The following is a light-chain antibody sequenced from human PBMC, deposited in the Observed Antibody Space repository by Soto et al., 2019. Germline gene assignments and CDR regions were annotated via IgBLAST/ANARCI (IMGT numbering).Light chain of an antibody. J-gene: IGKJ1*01. CDR1: QGISRY. CDR3: QQYKSYPRT. V-gene: IGKV1-9*01. Sequence: DIQLTHSPSFLSASVSDRVTITCRASQGISRYLSWYQQKPGRAPKLLISAASTLQSGVPSKFSGSGSGTDFTLTISSLQPDDSATYYCQQYKSYPRTFGQGTKV. CDR2: AAS.